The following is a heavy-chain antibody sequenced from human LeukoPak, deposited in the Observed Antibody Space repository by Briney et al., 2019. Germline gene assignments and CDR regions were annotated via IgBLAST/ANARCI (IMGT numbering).Heavy chain of an antibody. CDR3: ARQCTSTWNGCFDP. CDR2: IYYSGTT. V-gene: IGHV4-39*01. CDR1: GGSISSSSYY. D-gene: IGHD1-1*01. Sequence: PSETLSLTCTVSGGSISSSSYYWGWIRQPPGKGLEWIGTIYYSGTTYYNPSLKSRVTISVDTSKNQFSLKLSSVNAADMAVYYCARQCTSTWNGCFDPWGQGTLVTVSS. J-gene: IGHJ5*02.